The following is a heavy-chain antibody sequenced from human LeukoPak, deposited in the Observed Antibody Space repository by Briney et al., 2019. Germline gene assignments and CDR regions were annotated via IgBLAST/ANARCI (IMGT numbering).Heavy chain of an antibody. D-gene: IGHD5-18*01. Sequence: ASVKVSCKASGYTFTSYGISWVRQAPGQGLEWMGWISAYNGNTNYAQKLQGRVTMTTDTSTSTAYMELRSLRSDDTAVYYCARGPAMVYYYYGMDVWGQGTTVTVSS. V-gene: IGHV1-18*01. CDR1: GYTFTSYG. CDR3: ARGPAMVYYYYGMDV. CDR2: ISAYNGNT. J-gene: IGHJ6*02.